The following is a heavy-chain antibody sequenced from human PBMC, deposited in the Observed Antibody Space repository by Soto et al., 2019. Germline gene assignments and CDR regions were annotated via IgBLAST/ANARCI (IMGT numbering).Heavy chain of an antibody. Sequence: GGSLRLSCAASGFAFSSYGMRWVRQAPGKGLEWVAVISYDGSNKYYADSVKGRFTISRDNSKNTLYLQMNSLRAEDTAVYYCAKAVQWLDLAYFDYWGQGTLVTVSS. D-gene: IGHD6-19*01. J-gene: IGHJ4*02. V-gene: IGHV3-30*18. CDR3: AKAVQWLDLAYFDY. CDR2: ISYDGSNK. CDR1: GFAFSSYG.